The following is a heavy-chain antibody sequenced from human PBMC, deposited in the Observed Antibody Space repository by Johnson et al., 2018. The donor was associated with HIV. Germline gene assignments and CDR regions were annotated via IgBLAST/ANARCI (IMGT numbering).Heavy chain of an antibody. CDR3: AKEGNYNCWSGYHHDAFDI. Sequence: MQLVESGGGVVQPGRSLRLSCAASGFTFSSYGMHWVRQAPAKGLEWVAVISYDGSNKYYADSVKGRFTISRDNSKNTLYLQMNSLRAEDTAVYYCAKEGNYNCWSGYHHDAFDIWGQGTMVTVSS. V-gene: IGHV3-30*18. J-gene: IGHJ3*02. D-gene: IGHD3-3*01. CDR1: GFTFSSYG. CDR2: ISYDGSNK.